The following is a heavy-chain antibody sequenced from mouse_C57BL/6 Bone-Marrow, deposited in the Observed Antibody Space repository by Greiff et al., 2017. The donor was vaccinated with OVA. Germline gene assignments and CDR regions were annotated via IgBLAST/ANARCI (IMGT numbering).Heavy chain of an antibody. V-gene: IGHV1-55*01. CDR1: GYTFTSYW. CDR2: IYPGSGST. D-gene: IGHD1-1*01. J-gene: IGHJ2*01. Sequence: QVQLQQPGAELVKPGASVKMSCKASGYTFTSYWITWVKQRPGQGLEWIGDIYPGSGSTNYNEKFKSKATLTVDTSSSTAYLPLSILPSCGSAVLYCASRDYDVDGGGKGTTRTVSS. CDR3: ASRDYDVDG.